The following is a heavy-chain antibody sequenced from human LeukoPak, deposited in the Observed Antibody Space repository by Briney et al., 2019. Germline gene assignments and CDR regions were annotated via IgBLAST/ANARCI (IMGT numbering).Heavy chain of an antibody. V-gene: IGHV4-34*01. CDR1: GGPFSGYY. CDR3: ARDRSYGDYGQNWFDP. D-gene: IGHD4-17*01. Sequence: TSETLSLTCAVYGGPFSGYYWSWIRQPPGKGLEWIGEINHSGSTNYNPSLKSRVTISVDTSKNQFSLKLSSVTAADTAVYYCARDRSYGDYGQNWFDPWGQGTLVTVSS. CDR2: INHSGST. J-gene: IGHJ5*02.